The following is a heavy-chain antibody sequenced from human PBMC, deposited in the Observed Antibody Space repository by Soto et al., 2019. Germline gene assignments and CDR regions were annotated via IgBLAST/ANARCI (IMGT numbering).Heavy chain of an antibody. J-gene: IGHJ4*01. Sequence: QVQLVESGGGVVQPGSSLRLSCAASGFSFKNYAFHWVRQAPGKGLEWVALISHNDEPKIFYADSVQGRFTISRDNFKNTVSLPMNSLRDEDPAVYHCARGVRAETYYNAFDYWGQGTQVTVSS. CDR3: ARGVRAETYYNAFDY. CDR2: ISHNDEPKI. D-gene: IGHD3-10*01. CDR1: GFSFKNYA. V-gene: IGHV3-30-3*01.